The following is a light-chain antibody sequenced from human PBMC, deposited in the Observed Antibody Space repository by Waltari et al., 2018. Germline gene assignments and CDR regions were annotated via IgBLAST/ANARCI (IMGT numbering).Light chain of an antibody. J-gene: IGLJ2*01. CDR2: DVS. Sequence: SALTQPASVSGSLGQSITFSCTGTSSDVGGYNYVAWYQQHPGKAPKLMIHDVSNRPSGVSIRFPGSKSGNTASLTISGLQADDEADYYCISYSSATPGNVVIGGGTKLTVL. CDR3: ISYSSATPGNVV. CDR1: SSDVGGYNY. V-gene: IGLV2-14*01.